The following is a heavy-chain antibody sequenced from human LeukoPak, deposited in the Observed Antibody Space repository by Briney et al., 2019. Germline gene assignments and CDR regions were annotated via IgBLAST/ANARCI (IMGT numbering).Heavy chain of an antibody. Sequence: GGSLRLSCAAFEFTFSTYAMGWVRQAPGKGLEWVSAITGSGGSTYYADSVKGRFTISRDNSKNTLFLQMNSLRAEDTAVYYCATSSGWYPKYFDYWGQGTLVTVSS. D-gene: IGHD6-19*01. CDR1: EFTFSTYA. J-gene: IGHJ4*02. CDR3: ATSSGWYPKYFDY. V-gene: IGHV3-23*01. CDR2: ITGSGGST.